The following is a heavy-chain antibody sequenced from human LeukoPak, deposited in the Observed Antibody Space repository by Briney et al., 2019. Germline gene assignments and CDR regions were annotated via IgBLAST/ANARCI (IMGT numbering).Heavy chain of an antibody. CDR1: GDSVSSKSAT. Sequence: SQTLSLTCAISGDSVSSKSATWKWIRQSPSRGLEWLGRTYYRSKWSYDYVVSVKGRITINPDTSKNQFPVQMNSVSPEDTAVYYCARAKDVTVAGTNALDIWGQGTMVTVSS. CDR2: TYYRSKWSY. CDR3: ARAKDVTVAGTNALDI. V-gene: IGHV6-1*01. D-gene: IGHD6-13*01. J-gene: IGHJ3*02.